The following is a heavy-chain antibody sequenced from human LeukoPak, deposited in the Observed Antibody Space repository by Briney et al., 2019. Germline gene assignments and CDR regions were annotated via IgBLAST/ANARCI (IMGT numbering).Heavy chain of an antibody. CDR1: GGTFSSYA. J-gene: IGHJ4*02. CDR3: AREQEGAAASVAGTWDY. CDR2: IIPIFGTA. D-gene: IGHD6-19*01. V-gene: IGHV1-69*05. Sequence: GASVKVSCKASGGTFSSYAISWVRQAPGQGLEWMGGIIPIFGTANYAQKLQGRVTMTTDTSTSTAYMELRSLRSDDTAVYYCAREQEGAAASVAGTWDYWGQGTLVTVSS.